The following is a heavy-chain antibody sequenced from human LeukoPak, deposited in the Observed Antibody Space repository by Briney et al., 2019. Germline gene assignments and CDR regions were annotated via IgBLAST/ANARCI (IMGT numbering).Heavy chain of an antibody. Sequence: SETLSLTCTVSGGSISSSSYYWGWIRQPPGKGLEWIGSIYYSGSTYYNPSLKSRVTISVDTSKNQFSLKLSSVTAADTAVYYCAREYVLRFLEWLVWLKRKGAFDIWGQGTMVTVSS. D-gene: IGHD3-3*01. CDR3: AREYVLRFLEWLVWLKRKGAFDI. J-gene: IGHJ3*02. V-gene: IGHV4-39*07. CDR1: GGSISSSSYY. CDR2: IYYSGST.